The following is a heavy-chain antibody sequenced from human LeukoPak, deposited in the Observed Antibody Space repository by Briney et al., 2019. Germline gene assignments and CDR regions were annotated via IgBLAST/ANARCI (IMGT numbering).Heavy chain of an antibody. J-gene: IGHJ3*02. Sequence: GGSLRLSCTASGFTFGDYAMSWVRQAPGKGLEWVANIKQDGSEKYSVDSVKGRFTISRDNAKNSLYLQINSLRAEDTAVYYCARDQGSGSRAFDIWGQGTMVTVSS. D-gene: IGHD3-10*01. CDR2: IKQDGSEK. V-gene: IGHV3-7*03. CDR1: GFTFGDYA. CDR3: ARDQGSGSRAFDI.